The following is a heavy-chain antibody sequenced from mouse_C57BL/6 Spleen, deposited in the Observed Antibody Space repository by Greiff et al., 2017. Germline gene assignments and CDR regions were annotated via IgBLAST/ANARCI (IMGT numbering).Heavy chain of an antibody. V-gene: IGHV2-9-1*01. CDR1: GFSLTSYA. D-gene: IGHD2-3*01. CDR3: ARNDGYYGTVAY. Sequence: VKLMESGPGLVQPSQSLSITCTVSGFSLTSYAISWVRQPPGKGLEWLGVIWTGGGTNYNSALKSRLSISKDNSKSQVFLKMNSLQTDDTARYYCARNDGYYGTVAYWGQGTLVTVSA. CDR2: IWTGGGT. J-gene: IGHJ3*01.